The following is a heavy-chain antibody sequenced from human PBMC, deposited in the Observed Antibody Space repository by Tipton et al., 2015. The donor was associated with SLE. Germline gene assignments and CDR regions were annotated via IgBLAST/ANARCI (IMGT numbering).Heavy chain of an antibody. CDR3: ARARHGGAEYFEH. V-gene: IGHV4-59*01. Sequence: TLSLICTVSGGSISSYYWSWIRQPPGKGLEWIGYIYDIGSTNYNPSLKSRVTMSVDTSENQLSLKLTFVTAADTAVYYCARARHGGAEYFEHWGQGTLVTVSS. J-gene: IGHJ1*01. D-gene: IGHD3-3*01. CDR2: IYDIGST. CDR1: GGSISSYY.